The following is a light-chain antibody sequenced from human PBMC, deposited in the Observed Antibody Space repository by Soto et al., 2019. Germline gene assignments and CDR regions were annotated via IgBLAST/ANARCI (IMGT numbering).Light chain of an antibody. CDR3: CSSAPESTYG. Sequence: QSVLAQPASVSGSPGQSITISCTGTSSDVGAYNSVSWYQQHPHKAPQVIIYKGSQRPSGVSNRFSGSTSGNAASLTISGLQADDEADYFCCSSAPESTYGFGTGTKLTVL. J-gene: IGLJ1*01. V-gene: IGLV2-23*01. CDR1: SSDVGAYNS. CDR2: KGS.